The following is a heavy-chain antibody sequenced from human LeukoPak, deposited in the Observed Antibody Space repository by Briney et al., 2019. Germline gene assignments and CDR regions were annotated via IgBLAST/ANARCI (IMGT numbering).Heavy chain of an antibody. CDR1: GGTFSSYA. Sequence: ASVKVSCKASGGTFSSYAISWVRQAPGQGLEWMGWISAYNGNTNYAQKLQGRVTMTTDTSTSTAYMELRSLRSDDTAVYYCARDRTREQWLLAGNYYYYYGMDVWGQGTTVTVSS. J-gene: IGHJ6*02. CDR2: ISAYNGNT. V-gene: IGHV1-18*01. D-gene: IGHD6-19*01. CDR3: ARDRTREQWLLAGNYYYYYGMDV.